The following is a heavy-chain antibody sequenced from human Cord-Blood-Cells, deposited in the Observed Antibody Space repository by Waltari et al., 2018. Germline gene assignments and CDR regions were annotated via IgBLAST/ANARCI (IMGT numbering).Heavy chain of an antibody. V-gene: IGHV3-48*03. CDR2: ISSSGGTI. CDR3: AREKGATDY. J-gene: IGHJ4*02. D-gene: IGHD1-26*01. CDR1: GVTLRSYE. Sequence: EVPLVDSGGGLVKPGGSLRLPCAASGVTLRSYEMNWVRPAPGTGLEWVSYISSSGGTIYYADSVKGRFTISRDNAKNSLYLQMNSLRAEDTAVYYCAREKGATDYWGQGTLVTVSS.